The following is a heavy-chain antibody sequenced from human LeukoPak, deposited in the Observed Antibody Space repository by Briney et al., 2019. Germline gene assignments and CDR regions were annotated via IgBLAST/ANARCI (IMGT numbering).Heavy chain of an antibody. CDR3: ARPQWLAFDY. D-gene: IGHD6-19*01. J-gene: IGHJ4*02. Sequence: SETLSLTCAVYGGSFSGYYWSWIRQPPGKGLGWIGEINHSGSTNYNPSLKSRVTISVDTSKNQFSLKPSSVTAADTAVYYCARPQWLAFDYWGQGTLVTVSS. CDR1: GGSFSGYY. CDR2: INHSGST. V-gene: IGHV4-34*01.